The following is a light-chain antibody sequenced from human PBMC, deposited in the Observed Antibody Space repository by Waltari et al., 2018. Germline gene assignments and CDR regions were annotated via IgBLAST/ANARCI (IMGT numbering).Light chain of an antibody. J-gene: IGKJ3*01. CDR2: SVS. CDR3: QQSYSTPFT. CDR1: KSLGTY. Sequence: EIQMTQSPSSMSASVGDRLSITSRASKSLGTYLNWYQQRPGKAPNLLIYSVSTVQSGVPSRFSGSGSGTEFTLTISSLQPEDFATYYCQQSYSTPFTFGPGTKVDIK. V-gene: IGKV1-39*01.